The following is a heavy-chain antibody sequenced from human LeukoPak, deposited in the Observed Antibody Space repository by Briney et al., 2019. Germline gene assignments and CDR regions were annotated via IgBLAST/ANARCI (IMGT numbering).Heavy chain of an antibody. CDR3: VRDGGADWYDP. V-gene: IGHV3-7*01. J-gene: IGHJ5*02. CDR2: IKQDGSEK. Sequence: GGSLRLSCAASGFTISDYWMTWVRQAPGKGLEWVANIKQDGSEKTYVDSVKGRFTISRDNAKNSIFLQMNSLRVEDMAMYYCVRDGGADWYDPWGQGTLVSVSS. D-gene: IGHD3-16*01. CDR1: GFTISDYW.